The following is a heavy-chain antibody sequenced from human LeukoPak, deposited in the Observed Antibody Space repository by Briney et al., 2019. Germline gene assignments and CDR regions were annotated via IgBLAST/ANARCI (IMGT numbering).Heavy chain of an antibody. D-gene: IGHD4-23*01. CDR3: ARVGDYGRNLEYYFDY. Sequence: ASVKVSFKASGYTFTGYYMHWVRQAPGQGLDWMGWINPNSGGTNYAQKFQGRLTITSDTSISTAYMDLSRLRSDDTAVYNCARVGDYGRNLEYYFDYWGQGTLVTVSS. V-gene: IGHV1-2*02. CDR2: INPNSGGT. CDR1: GYTFTGYY. J-gene: IGHJ4*02.